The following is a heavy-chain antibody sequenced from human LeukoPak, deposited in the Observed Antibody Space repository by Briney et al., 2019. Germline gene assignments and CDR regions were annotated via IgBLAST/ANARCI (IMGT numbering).Heavy chain of an antibody. V-gene: IGHV4-59*01. D-gene: IGHD6-13*01. J-gene: IGHJ6*02. CDR2: IYYSGST. Sequence: SETLSLTCTVSGGSISSYYWSWIRQPPGKGLEWIGYIYYSGSTNYNPSLKSRVTISVDTSKNQSSLKLSSVTAADTAVYYCARIPGIAAADNYYYYGMDVWGQGTTVTVSS. CDR1: GGSISSYY. CDR3: ARIPGIAAADNYYYYGMDV.